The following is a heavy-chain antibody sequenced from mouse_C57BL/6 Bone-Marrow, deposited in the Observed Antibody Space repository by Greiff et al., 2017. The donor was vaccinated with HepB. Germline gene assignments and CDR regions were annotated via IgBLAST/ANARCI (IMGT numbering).Heavy chain of an antibody. V-gene: IGHV1-4*01. CDR3: ALRSWFAY. CDR1: GYTFTSYT. J-gene: IGHJ3*01. Sequence: LKESGAELARPGASVKMSCKASGYTFTSYTMHWVKQRPGQGLEWIGYINPSSGYTKYNQKFKDKATLTADKSSSTAYMHLSSLTSEDSAVYYCALRSWFAYWGQGTLVTVSA. D-gene: IGHD1-1*01. CDR2: INPSSGYT.